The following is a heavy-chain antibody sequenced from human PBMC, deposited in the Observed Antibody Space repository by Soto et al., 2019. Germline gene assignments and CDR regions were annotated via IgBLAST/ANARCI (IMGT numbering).Heavy chain of an antibody. J-gene: IGHJ3*02. CDR1: GFTFSSYG. D-gene: IGHD2-15*01. V-gene: IGHV3-33*06. Sequence: GGSLRLSCAASGFTFSSYGMHWVRQAPGKGLEWVAVIWYDGSNKYYADSVKGRFTISRDNSKNTLYLQMNSLRAEDTAVYYCAKLGIVVVVAAHGAFDIWGQGTMVTVSS. CDR3: AKLGIVVVVAAHGAFDI. CDR2: IWYDGSNK.